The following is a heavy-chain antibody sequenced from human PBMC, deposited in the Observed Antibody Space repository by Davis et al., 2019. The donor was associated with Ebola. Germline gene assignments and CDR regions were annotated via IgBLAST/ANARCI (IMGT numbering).Heavy chain of an antibody. CDR1: GYNFTTYC. D-gene: IGHD3-10*02. J-gene: IGHJ4*02. CDR3: AGGMLGFRFDH. V-gene: IGHV5-51*01. CDR2: IYSGDSTT. Sequence: GESLKISCKGSGYNFTTYCSALVRPIPGKGAEWRAMIYSGDSTTKYNPSFQGLVTVPDDWASTTAYLQWSRLKGSDTAIYYCAGGMLGFRFDHWGQGTPDTVSP.